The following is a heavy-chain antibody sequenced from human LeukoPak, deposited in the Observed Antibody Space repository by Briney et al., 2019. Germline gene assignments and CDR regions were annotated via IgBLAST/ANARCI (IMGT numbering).Heavy chain of an antibody. CDR1: GFTFSNYP. CDR2: ISSEGRTT. Sequence: GGSLRLSCSASGFTFSNYPMHWLRQAPGQELEYVSAISSEGRTTYYADSVRGRFTISRDNSRNTLYLQMSSLRVEDTAVYYCVKEIAFYDYWGQGTLVTVSS. CDR3: VKEIAFYDY. J-gene: IGHJ4*02. D-gene: IGHD2/OR15-2a*01. V-gene: IGHV3-64D*06.